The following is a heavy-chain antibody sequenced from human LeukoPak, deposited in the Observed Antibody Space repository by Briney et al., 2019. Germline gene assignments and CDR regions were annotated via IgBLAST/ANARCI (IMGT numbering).Heavy chain of an antibody. J-gene: IGHJ3*02. D-gene: IGHD3-22*01. Sequence: SVKVSCKASGGTFSSYAISWVRQAPGQGLEWMGRIIPILGITNYAQKFQGRVTITADKSTSTAYMELSSLRSEDTAVYYCATDSSGYYYDAFDIWGQGTMVTVSS. CDR1: GGTFSSYA. V-gene: IGHV1-69*04. CDR3: ATDSSGYYYDAFDI. CDR2: IIPILGIT.